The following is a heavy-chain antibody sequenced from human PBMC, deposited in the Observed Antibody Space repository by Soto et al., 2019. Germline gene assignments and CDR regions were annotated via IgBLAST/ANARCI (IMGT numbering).Heavy chain of an antibody. D-gene: IGHD3-22*01. CDR2: IYYSGST. J-gene: IGHJ4*02. Sequence: SETLSLTCAVSGGSISSSNWWSWVRQPPGKGLEWIGEIYYSGSTNYNLSLKSRVTISVDKSKNQFSLKLSSVTAADTALYYCARINYYDTSGSYPYYFDYWGQGTLVTVSS. CDR3: ARINYYDTSGSYPYYFDY. CDR1: GGSISSSNW. V-gene: IGHV4-4*02.